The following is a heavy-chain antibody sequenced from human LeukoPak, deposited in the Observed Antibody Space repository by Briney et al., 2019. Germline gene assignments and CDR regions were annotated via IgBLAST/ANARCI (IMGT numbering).Heavy chain of an antibody. Sequence: PGRSLRLSCAASGFTFSTYGTHWVRQAPGKGLEWVAVIGNDGKTTYYADSVKGRFTISRDNSKNTLYLQMNSLRAEDTAVYYCARAYYYDSSGYYSPGYFDYWGQGTLVTVSS. CDR1: GFTFSTYG. CDR2: IGNDGKTT. J-gene: IGHJ4*02. V-gene: IGHV3-33*08. CDR3: ARAYYYDSSGYYSPGYFDY. D-gene: IGHD3-22*01.